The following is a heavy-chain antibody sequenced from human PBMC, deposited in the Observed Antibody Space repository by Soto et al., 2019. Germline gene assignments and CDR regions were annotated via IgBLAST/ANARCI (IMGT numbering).Heavy chain of an antibody. J-gene: IGHJ4*02. CDR2: IINIFGTT. CDR3: APYRASGVFAAPPNEIQTILAY. V-gene: IGHV1-69*01. D-gene: IGHD2-15*01. CDR1: RGTFSSYA. Sequence: QVQLVQSGAQVKKPGSSVKVSCKASRGTFSSYAISWVRPAPGQGLEWMGGIINIFGTTHYAQKFHGRVTITADESTRTAYMELSSLKSEDTAVYYRAPYRASGVFAAPPNEIQTILAYWGQVTLVAVAS.